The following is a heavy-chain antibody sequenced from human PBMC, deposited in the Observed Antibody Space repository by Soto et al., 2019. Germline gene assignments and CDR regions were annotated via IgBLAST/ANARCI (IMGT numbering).Heavy chain of an antibody. V-gene: IGHV3-30*18. CDR2: ISYDGSNK. Sequence: GGSLRLSCAASGFTFSSYGMHWVRQAPGKGLEWVAVISYDGSNKYYADSVKGRFTISRDNSKNTLYLQMNSLRAEDTAVYYCAKSIAAAGIAYYYYGMDVWGQGTTVTVSS. CDR1: GFTFSSYG. J-gene: IGHJ6*02. CDR3: AKSIAAAGIAYYYYGMDV. D-gene: IGHD6-13*01.